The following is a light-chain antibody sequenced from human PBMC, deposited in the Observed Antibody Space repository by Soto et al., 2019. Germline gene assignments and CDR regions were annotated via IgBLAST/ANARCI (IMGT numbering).Light chain of an antibody. J-gene: IGKJ5*01. CDR3: QQRSNWPPIT. Sequence: ILVTHSPATFSVSAGEIASLSFSASHSINSILVWYQQRPGQAPRLLIHDASHRAAGIPARFSGSGFGTDFTLTISSLEPEDAAVYYCQQRSNWPPITFGQGTRLEIK. V-gene: IGKV3-11*01. CDR1: HSINSI. CDR2: DAS.